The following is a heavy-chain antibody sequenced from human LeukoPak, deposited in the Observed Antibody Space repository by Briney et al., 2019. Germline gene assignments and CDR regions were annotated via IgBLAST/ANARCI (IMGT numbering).Heavy chain of an antibody. J-gene: IGHJ5*02. D-gene: IGHD2-21*02. Sequence: PSETLSLTCTVSGGSISSYYWSWIRQPPGKGLEWIGEINHSGSTNYNPSLKSRVTISVDTSKNQFSLKLSSVTAADTAVYYCASRYCGGDCYPSWFDPWGQGTLVTVSS. CDR2: INHSGST. CDR1: GGSISSYY. V-gene: IGHV4-34*01. CDR3: ASRYCGGDCYPSWFDP.